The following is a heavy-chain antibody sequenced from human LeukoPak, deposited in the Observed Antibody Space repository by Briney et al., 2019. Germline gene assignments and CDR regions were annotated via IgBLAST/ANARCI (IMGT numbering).Heavy chain of an antibody. CDR2: ISTEVNTA. CDR3: ARDYVDTANFYYGLDV. Sequence: GGSLRLSCTASGFTFSEYWMHWVRQVPGKGLVWVSRISTEVNTASYADSVKGRFIISRDNAKNTLYLQMRSLRAEDTGVYYCARDYVDTANFYYGLDVWSQGTTVTVAS. CDR1: GFTFSEYW. V-gene: IGHV3-74*01. J-gene: IGHJ6*02. D-gene: IGHD5-18*01.